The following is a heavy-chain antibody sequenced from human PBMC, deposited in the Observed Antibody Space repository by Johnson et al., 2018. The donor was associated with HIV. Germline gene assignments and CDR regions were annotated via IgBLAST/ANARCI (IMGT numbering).Heavy chain of an antibody. D-gene: IGHD4-17*01. J-gene: IGHJ3*02. Sequence: VQLVESGGGLVQPGGSLRLSCAASGFTFSDAWLNWVRQTPGKGLEWVANIKQDGSEKYYVDSVKGRLTISRDNAKSTLYLQMNSLRAEDTAVYYCARAGYGDFWDAFDIWGQGTMVTVSS. CDR1: GFTFSDAW. CDR3: ARAGYGDFWDAFDI. V-gene: IGHV3-7*04. CDR2: IKQDGSEK.